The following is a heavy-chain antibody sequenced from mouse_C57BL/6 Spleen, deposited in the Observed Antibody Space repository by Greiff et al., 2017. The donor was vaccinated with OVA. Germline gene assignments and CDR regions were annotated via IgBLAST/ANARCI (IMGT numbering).Heavy chain of an antibody. CDR1: GYTFTSYW. CDR2: IDPSDSYT. J-gene: IGHJ3*01. V-gene: IGHV1-50*01. Sequence: VKLQQPGAELVKPGASVKLSCKASGYTFTSYWMQWVKQRPGQGLEWIGEIDPSDSYTNYNQKFKGKATLTVDTSSSTAYMQLSSLTSEDSAVYCWAGDDDGFRAGFGYWGKGTLVTVSA. CDR3: AGDDDGFRAGFGY. D-gene: IGHD2-3*01.